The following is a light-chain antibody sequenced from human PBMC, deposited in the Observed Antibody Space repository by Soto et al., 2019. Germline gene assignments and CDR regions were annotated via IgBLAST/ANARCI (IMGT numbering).Light chain of an antibody. Sequence: QSVLTQPASVSGSPGQSITISCTGTSSDVGSYNLVSWYQQHPGKAPKLMIFEGSKRPSGVSNRFSGSKSGNTASLTISCLQAEDEADYYCCSYAAGDIAVFGGGTQLTVL. CDR2: EGS. J-gene: IGLJ7*01. CDR3: CSYAAGDIAV. V-gene: IGLV2-23*01. CDR1: SSDVGSYNL.